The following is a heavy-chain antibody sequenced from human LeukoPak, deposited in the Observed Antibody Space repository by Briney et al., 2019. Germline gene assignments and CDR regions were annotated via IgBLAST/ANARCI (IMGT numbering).Heavy chain of an antibody. D-gene: IGHD4-17*01. V-gene: IGHV3-7*04. J-gene: IGHJ4*02. Sequence: GGSLRLSCAASGFTFSTYWMAWVRQAPGRGLEWVANIKQDESEKYYVDSVKGRFTISRDNAKNSLFLQMTSLRAEDTAVYYCVRDDDGDLDYWGQGTLVTVSS. CDR3: VRDDDGDLDY. CDR1: GFTFSTYW. CDR2: IKQDESEK.